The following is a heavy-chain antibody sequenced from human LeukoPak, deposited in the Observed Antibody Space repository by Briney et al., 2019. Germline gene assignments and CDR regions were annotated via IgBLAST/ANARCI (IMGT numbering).Heavy chain of an antibody. V-gene: IGHV3-64*01. CDR1: GFTFSSYA. J-gene: IGHJ4*02. CDR2: ISSNGGST. D-gene: IGHD5-24*01. Sequence: PGGSLRLSCAASGFTFSSYAMHWVRQAPGKGLEYVSAISSNGGSTYYANSVKGRFTISRDNSKNTLYLQMGSLRAEDIAVYYCARPPNRDGYNYLAYWGQGTLVTVSS. CDR3: ARPPNRDGYNYLAY.